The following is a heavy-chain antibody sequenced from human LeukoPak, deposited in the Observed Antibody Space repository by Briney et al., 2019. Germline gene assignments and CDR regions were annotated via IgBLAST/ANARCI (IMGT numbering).Heavy chain of an antibody. D-gene: IGHD3-9*01. CDR2: ISWNSGSI. CDR3: AKAKYFDPDPYFDY. J-gene: IGHJ4*02. V-gene: IGHV3-9*01. CDR1: GFTFDDYA. Sequence: PGRSLRLSCAASGFTFDDYAMHWVRQAPGKGLEWVSGISWNSGSIGYADSVKGRFTISRDNAKNSLYLQMNSLRAEDTALYYCAKAKYFDPDPYFDYWGQGTLVTVFS.